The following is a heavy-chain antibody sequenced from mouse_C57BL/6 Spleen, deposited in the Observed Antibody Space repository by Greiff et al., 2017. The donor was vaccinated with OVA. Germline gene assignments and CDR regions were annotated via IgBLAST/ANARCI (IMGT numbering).Heavy chain of an antibody. V-gene: IGHV1-26*01. CDR2: INPNNGGT. D-gene: IGHD3-3*01. J-gene: IGHJ4*01. Sequence: VQLQQSGPELVKPGASVKISCKASGYTFTDYYMTWVKQSHGKSLEWIGDINPNNGGTSYNQKFKGKATLTVDKSSNNAYMELRSLTSEDSAVYYCAPLEPELSNYAMDYWGQGTSVTVSS. CDR1: GYTFTDYY. CDR3: APLEPELSNYAMDY.